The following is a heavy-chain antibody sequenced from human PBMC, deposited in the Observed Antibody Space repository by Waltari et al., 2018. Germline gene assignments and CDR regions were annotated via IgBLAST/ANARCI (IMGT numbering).Heavy chain of an antibody. D-gene: IGHD3-22*01. J-gene: IGHJ6*02. CDR2: INQEGDDM. CDR1: TLTFTTYW. CDR3: AGSRDSTPYYYFGMDV. V-gene: IGHV3-7*01. Sequence: EVQLVESGGGLVRPGGSQRLSCAASTLTFTTYWMTWVRQAPGGGLEGGASINQEGDDMYYVGSVKGRFIISRDNAKKSLYLQMDSLRVEDSAVYYCAGSRDSTPYYYFGMDVWGQGTVLTVS.